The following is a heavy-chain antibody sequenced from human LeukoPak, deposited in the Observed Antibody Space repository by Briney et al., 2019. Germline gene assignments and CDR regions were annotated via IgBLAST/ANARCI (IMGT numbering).Heavy chain of an antibody. CDR3: ARARGQYGTGSQYYYHYKDV. V-gene: IGHV3-48*01. Sequence: GGSLRLSCAASGFTFSSYSMNWVRQAPGKGLEWVSYISSSSSTIYYADSVKGRFTISRDKAKNSLYLQMNSLRAEDTAVYYCARARGQYGTGSQYYYHYKDVWGKGTTVTVSS. CDR2: ISSSSSTI. CDR1: GFTFSSYS. J-gene: IGHJ6*03. D-gene: IGHD3-10*01.